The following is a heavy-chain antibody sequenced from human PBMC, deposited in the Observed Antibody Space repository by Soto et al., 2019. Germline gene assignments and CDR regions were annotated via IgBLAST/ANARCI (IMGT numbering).Heavy chain of an antibody. CDR1: GFTFSSYG. V-gene: IGHV3-33*06. J-gene: IGHJ4*02. CDR2: IWYDGSNK. D-gene: IGHD3-9*01. CDR3: ANYPFYDILTGPTRRPPFDY. Sequence: GGSLRLSCAASGFTFSSYGMHWVRQAPGKGLEWVAVIWYDGSNKYYADSVKGRFTISRDNSKNTLYLQMNSLRAEDTAVYYCANYPFYDILTGPTRRPPFDYWGQGTLVTVSS.